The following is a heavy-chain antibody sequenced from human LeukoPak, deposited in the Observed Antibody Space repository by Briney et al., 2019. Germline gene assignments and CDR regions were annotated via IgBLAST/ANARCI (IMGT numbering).Heavy chain of an antibody. Sequence: SETLSLTCTVSGGSISSSSYYWGWIRQPPGKGLEWIGEINHSGSTNYNPSLKSRVTISVDTSKNQFSLKLSSVTAADTAVYYCARFLVEMATIDYWGQGTLVTVSS. CDR2: INHSGST. J-gene: IGHJ4*02. V-gene: IGHV4-39*07. D-gene: IGHD5-24*01. CDR1: GGSISSSSYY. CDR3: ARFLVEMATIDY.